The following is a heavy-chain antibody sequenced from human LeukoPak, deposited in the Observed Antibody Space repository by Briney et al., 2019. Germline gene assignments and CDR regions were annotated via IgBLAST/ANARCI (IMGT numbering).Heavy chain of an antibody. Sequence: GVLRFSCAASGFTFSSYEMNWVRQAPGKGLEWVSYISSSGSTIYYADSVKGRFTISRDNAKNSLYLQMNSLRAEDTAVYYCAELGITMIGGVWGKGTTVTIS. D-gene: IGHD3-10*02. CDR1: GFTFSSYE. CDR3: AELGITMIGGV. J-gene: IGHJ6*03. V-gene: IGHV3-48*03. CDR2: ISSSGSTI.